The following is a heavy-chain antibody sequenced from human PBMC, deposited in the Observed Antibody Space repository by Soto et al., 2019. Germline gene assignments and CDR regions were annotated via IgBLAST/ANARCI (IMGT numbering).Heavy chain of an antibody. CDR2: ISYDGSHK. V-gene: IGHV3-30-3*01. J-gene: IGHJ4*02. Sequence: PGGSLRLSCAGSGFTFSTYAIHWVRQAPGKGLEWVAVISYDGSHKYYADSVKGRFTISRDNSKNTLYLQMNSLRGEDTAVYYCARAISGEGLPLIAADYWGQGTLVTVSS. D-gene: IGHD2-15*01. CDR3: ARAISGEGLPLIAADY. CDR1: GFTFSTYA.